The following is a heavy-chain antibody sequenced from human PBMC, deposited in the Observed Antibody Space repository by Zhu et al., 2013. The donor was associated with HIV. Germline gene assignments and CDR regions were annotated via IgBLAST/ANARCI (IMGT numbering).Heavy chain of an antibody. CDR3: AREGHQGPGDA. CDR2: ISWNSLSI. CDR1: GFTFETYA. V-gene: IGHV3-9*01. J-gene: IGHJ6*04. Sequence: EVQLVESGGGLVQPGRSLRLSCAASGFTFETYAMYWVRQAPGKGLEWVSGISWNSLSIDYADSVKGRFTSSRDNAKKSLYLQMNTLSVEDTAVYFCAREGHQGPGDAWGKGTTVTVAS.